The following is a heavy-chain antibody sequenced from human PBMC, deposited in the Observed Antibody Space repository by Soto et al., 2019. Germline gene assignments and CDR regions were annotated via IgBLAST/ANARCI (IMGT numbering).Heavy chain of an antibody. D-gene: IGHD3-10*01. CDR1: GFTFSSYA. V-gene: IGHV3-30-3*01. J-gene: IGHJ6*02. CDR3: GGEYYYYGMDV. CDR2: ISYDGSNK. Sequence: GGSLRLSCAASGFTFSSYAMHWVRQAPGKGLEWVAVISYDGSNKYYADSVKGRFTISRDNSKNTLYLQMNSLRAEDTAVYYCGGEYYYYGMDVWGQGTTVTVSS.